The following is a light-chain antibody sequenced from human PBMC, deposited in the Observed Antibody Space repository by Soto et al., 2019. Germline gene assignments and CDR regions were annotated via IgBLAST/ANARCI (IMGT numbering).Light chain of an antibody. V-gene: IGKV3-20*01. CDR2: GIS. Sequence: EIVMTQSPATLSLSPGERATLSCRASHTISSSYLAWYQQKPGQAPRLLMYGISRRATGIPDRFSGSGSGTDFTLTITRLEPEDFAVYYCQQYVTSSPRTFGQGTKV. CDR1: HTISSSY. CDR3: QQYVTSSPRT. J-gene: IGKJ1*01.